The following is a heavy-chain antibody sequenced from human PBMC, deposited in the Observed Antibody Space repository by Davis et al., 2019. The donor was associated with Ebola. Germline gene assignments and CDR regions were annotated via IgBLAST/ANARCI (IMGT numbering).Heavy chain of an antibody. J-gene: IGHJ4*02. CDR3: AKDFDFWSGYEGYFDY. CDR2: ISGSGGST. V-gene: IGHV3-23*01. Sequence: PGGSLRLSCAASGFTFSSYAMSWVRQAPGKGLEWVSAISGSGGSTYYADSVKGRFTISRDNSKNTLYLQMNSLRAEDTAVYYCAKDFDFWSGYEGYFDYWGQGTLVTVSS. D-gene: IGHD3-3*01. CDR1: GFTFSSYA.